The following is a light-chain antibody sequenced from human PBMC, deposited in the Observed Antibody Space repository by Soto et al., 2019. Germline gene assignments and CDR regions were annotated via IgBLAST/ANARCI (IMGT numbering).Light chain of an antibody. CDR3: QQLNSYPRT. V-gene: IGKV1-9*01. Sequence: DIPLTQSPSFLSASVGDRVTITCRASQGMSSYLAWYQQKPGKAPKLLIYAASTLQSGVPSRFSGSGSGTEFPLTISSLQPEDFATYYCQQLNSYPRTFGQGTKVEIK. CDR2: AAS. J-gene: IGKJ1*01. CDR1: QGMSSY.